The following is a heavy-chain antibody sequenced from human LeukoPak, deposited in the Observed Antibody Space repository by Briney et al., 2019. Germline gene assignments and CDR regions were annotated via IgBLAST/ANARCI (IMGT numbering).Heavy chain of an antibody. CDR1: GYTFTGYY. J-gene: IGHJ6*03. CDR2: INPNSGGT. V-gene: IGHV1-2*02. D-gene: IGHD4-11*01. CDR3: ARDLPTVTPPYYMDV. Sequence: ASVKVSCKASGYTFTGYYMHWVRQAPGQGLEWMGWINPNSGGTNYAQKFQGRVTMTRDTSISTAYMDLSRLKSDDTAVYFCARDLPTVTPPYYMDVWGKGTTVTVSS.